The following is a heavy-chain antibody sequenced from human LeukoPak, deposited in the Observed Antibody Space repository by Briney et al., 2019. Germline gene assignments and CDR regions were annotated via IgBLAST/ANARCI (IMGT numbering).Heavy chain of an antibody. CDR1: GGTFSSYA. D-gene: IGHD5-18*01. Sequence: SVKVSCKASGGTFSSYAISWVRQAPGQGLEWMGGIIPIFGTANYAQKFQGRVTITADESTSTAYMELSSLRSEDTAVYYCANENFGTGYSYGYNWFDPWGQGTLVTVSS. CDR2: IIPIFGTA. V-gene: IGHV1-69*01. CDR3: ANENFGTGYSYGYNWFDP. J-gene: IGHJ5*02.